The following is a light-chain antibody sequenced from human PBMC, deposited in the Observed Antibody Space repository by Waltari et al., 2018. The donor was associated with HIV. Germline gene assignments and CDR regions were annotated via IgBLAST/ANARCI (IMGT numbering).Light chain of an antibody. CDR1: ASTIGTYS. V-gene: IGLV1-47*01. CDR3: AVWDDSLGGAV. CDR2: LND. Sequence: QSVVTQPPSASGTPGQRVTIPRSGSASTIGTYSVNWYQHFPGTAPKLLIYLNDQRPSGVPGRFSGSQSGTSASLAISGLQYDDEADYYCAVWDDSLGGAVFGGGTKLTVL. J-gene: IGLJ2*01.